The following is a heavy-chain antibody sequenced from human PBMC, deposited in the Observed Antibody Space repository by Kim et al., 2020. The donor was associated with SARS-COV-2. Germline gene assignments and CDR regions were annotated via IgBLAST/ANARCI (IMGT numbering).Heavy chain of an antibody. CDR3: ANLYGDSA. CDR2: GRSN. D-gene: IGHD4-17*01. J-gene: IGHJ5*02. Sequence: GRSNYYADPVKGRFTISKDKSKNTLYLQMNSLRAEDTAVYYCANLYGDSAWGQGTLVTVSS. V-gene: IGHV3-23*01.